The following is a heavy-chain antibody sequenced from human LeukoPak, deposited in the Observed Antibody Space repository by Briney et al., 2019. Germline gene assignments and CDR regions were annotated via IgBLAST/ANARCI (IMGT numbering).Heavy chain of an antibody. Sequence: PSETLSLTCTVSGGSISSYYWSWIRQPPGKGLEWIGYIYYSGSTYYNPSLKSRVTISVDTSKNQFSLKLSSVTAADTAVYYCARRTAEDGYYYYYYMDVWGKGTTVTVSS. CDR2: IYYSGST. CDR3: ARRTAEDGYYYYYYMDV. CDR1: GGSISSYY. D-gene: IGHD5-24*01. J-gene: IGHJ6*03. V-gene: IGHV4-59*01.